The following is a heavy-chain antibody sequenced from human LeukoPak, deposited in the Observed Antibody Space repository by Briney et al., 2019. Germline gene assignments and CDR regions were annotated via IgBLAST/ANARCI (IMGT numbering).Heavy chain of an antibody. CDR1: GFTFSSYS. V-gene: IGHV3-21*01. J-gene: IGHJ4*02. CDR3: AREAAAGTVTAK. D-gene: IGHD6-13*01. Sequence: GGSLRLSCAASGFTFSSYSMNWVRQAPGKGLEWVSYINNSRSYIYYADSVKGRFTISRDNAKNSLYLQMNSLRADDTAVYYCAREAAAGTVTAKWGQGTLVTVSS. CDR2: INNSRSYI.